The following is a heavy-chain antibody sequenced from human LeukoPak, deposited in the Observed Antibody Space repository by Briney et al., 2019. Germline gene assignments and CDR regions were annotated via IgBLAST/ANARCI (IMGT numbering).Heavy chain of an antibody. CDR1: GYTFSTYG. Sequence: ASVKVSCKASGYTFSTYGFSWVRQAPGQGLEWMGWISSYNGNTNYAQNLQGRVTLTTDTSTSTAYMELRSLRSDDTAVYYCARHSSGWSFYFDYWGQGTLVTVSS. D-gene: IGHD6-19*01. CDR3: ARHSSGWSFYFDY. J-gene: IGHJ4*02. V-gene: IGHV1-18*01. CDR2: ISSYNGNT.